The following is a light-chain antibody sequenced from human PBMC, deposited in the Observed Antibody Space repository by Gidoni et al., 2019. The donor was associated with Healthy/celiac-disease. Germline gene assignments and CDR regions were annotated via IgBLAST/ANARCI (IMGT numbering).Light chain of an antibody. V-gene: IGLV3-25*02. J-gene: IGLJ1*01. Sequence: SYELTQLPSVSVSPGPTARITCSGDALPKQYAHWYQQKPGQAPVLVRYKDSERPSGIAERFSGSSSWTTVTLTISGVQAEGEAGYYGQSTDSSGTYVFGTGSKVTGL. CDR3: QSTDSSGTYV. CDR2: KDS. CDR1: ALPKQY.